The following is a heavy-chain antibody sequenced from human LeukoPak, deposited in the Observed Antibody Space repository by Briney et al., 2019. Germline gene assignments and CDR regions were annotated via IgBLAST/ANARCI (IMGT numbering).Heavy chain of an antibody. CDR3: ARGPRNIVATGRDWFDP. Sequence: ASVKVSCKASGYTFTSYDINWVRQATGQGLEWMGWMNPNSGNTGYAQKFQGRVTITRNTSISTAYMELSSLRSEDTAVYYCARGPRNIVATGRDWFDPWGRGTLVTVSS. V-gene: IGHV1-8*03. CDR2: MNPNSGNT. D-gene: IGHD5-12*01. J-gene: IGHJ5*02. CDR1: GYTFTSYD.